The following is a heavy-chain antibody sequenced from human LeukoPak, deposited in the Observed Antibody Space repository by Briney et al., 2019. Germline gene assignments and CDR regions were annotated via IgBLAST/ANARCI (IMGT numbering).Heavy chain of an antibody. J-gene: IGHJ5*02. Sequence: SSETLSLTCTVSGGSISSSTFYWGWIRQPPGKGLEWIGSLYYSGSTYYNPSLKSRVTISVDTSKNQFSLKLSSVTAADTAVYYCARHVGFITMVRGVINNNWFDPWGQGTLVTVSS. CDR1: GGSISSSTFY. D-gene: IGHD3-10*01. V-gene: IGHV4-39*01. CDR3: ARHVGFITMVRGVINNNWFDP. CDR2: LYYSGST.